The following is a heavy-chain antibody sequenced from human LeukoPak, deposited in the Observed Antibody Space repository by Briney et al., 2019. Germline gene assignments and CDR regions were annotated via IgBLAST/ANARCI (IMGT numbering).Heavy chain of an antibody. D-gene: IGHD2-2*01. Sequence: PSETLSLTCTVSGGSISSYYWSWIRQPPGKGLEWIGYIYYSGSTNYNPSLKSRVIISVDTSKNQFSLKLSSVTAADTAVYYCARDRPAANWFDPWGQGTLVTVSS. CDR2: IYYSGST. V-gene: IGHV4-59*01. CDR3: ARDRPAANWFDP. J-gene: IGHJ5*02. CDR1: GGSISSYY.